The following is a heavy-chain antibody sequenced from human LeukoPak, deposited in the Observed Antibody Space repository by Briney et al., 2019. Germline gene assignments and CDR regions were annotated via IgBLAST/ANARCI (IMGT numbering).Heavy chain of an antibody. Sequence: PGGSLRLSCAASGFTFSSYAMSWVRQAPGKGLEWVSAISGSGGSTYYADSVKGRFTISSDNSKNTLYLQMNSLRAEDPAVYYCSGHDFGWVFYYFDYWGQGTLVTVSS. CDR3: SGHDFGWVFYYFDY. J-gene: IGHJ4*02. V-gene: IGHV3-23*01. CDR1: GFTFSSYA. CDR2: ISGSGGST. D-gene: IGHD3-9*01.